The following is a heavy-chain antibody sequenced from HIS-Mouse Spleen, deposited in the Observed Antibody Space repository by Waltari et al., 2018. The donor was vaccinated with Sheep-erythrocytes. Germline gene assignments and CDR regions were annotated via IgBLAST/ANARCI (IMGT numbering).Heavy chain of an antibody. Sequence: EVQLLESGGGLVQPGGSLRLSCAASGVTFSSYAMSWVRQAPGKGLEWVSAISGSGGSTYYADSVKGRFTISRDNSKNTLYLQMNSLRAEDTAVYYCALGTGVGSAFDIWGQGTMVTVSS. CDR2: ISGSGGST. V-gene: IGHV3-23*01. CDR1: GVTFSSYA. J-gene: IGHJ3*02. D-gene: IGHD1-26*01. CDR3: ALGTGVGSAFDI.